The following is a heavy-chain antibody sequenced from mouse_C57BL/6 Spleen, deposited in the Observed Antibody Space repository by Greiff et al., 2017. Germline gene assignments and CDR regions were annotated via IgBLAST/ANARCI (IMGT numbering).Heavy chain of an antibody. V-gene: IGHV1-80*01. CDR2: IYPGDGDP. Sequence: VQLQQSGAELVKPGASVKISCKASGYAFSSYWMNWVKQRPGKGLEWIGQIYPGDGDPNYNGKFKGKATLTADKSSSTAYMQLSSLTSEDSAVYCCARSGGEGYFDYWGQGTTLTVSS. CDR3: ARSGGEGYFDY. J-gene: IGHJ2*01. CDR1: GYAFSSYW. D-gene: IGHD3-1*01.